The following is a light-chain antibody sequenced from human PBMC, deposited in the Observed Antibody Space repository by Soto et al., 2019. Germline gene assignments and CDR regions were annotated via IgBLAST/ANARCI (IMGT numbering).Light chain of an antibody. CDR3: QQRSSWPRT. V-gene: IGKV3-11*01. CDR2: DAS. CDR1: QSISSD. J-gene: IGKJ1*01. Sequence: EIVLTQSPATLSLSPGERATLSCRASQSISSDLASYQQKPGQAPRLFIYDASNRVTGIPARFRGSGSGTDFTLTISTLEPEDFAVYYCQQRSSWPRTFGQGTKVEIK.